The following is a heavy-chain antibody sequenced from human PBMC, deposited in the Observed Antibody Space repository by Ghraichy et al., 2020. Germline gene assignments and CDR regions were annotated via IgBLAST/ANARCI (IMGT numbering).Heavy chain of an antibody. CDR2: IFSNDEK. CDR3: AKSIAARRPDAFDI. V-gene: IGHV2-26*01. CDR1: GFSLSNARMG. J-gene: IGHJ3*02. Sequence: SGPTLVKPTETLTLTCTVSGFSLSNARMGVSWIRQPPGKALEWLAHIFSNDEKSYSTSLKSRLTISKDTSKSQVVLTMTNMDPVDTATYYCAKSIAARRPDAFDIWGQGTMVTVSS. D-gene: IGHD6-6*01.